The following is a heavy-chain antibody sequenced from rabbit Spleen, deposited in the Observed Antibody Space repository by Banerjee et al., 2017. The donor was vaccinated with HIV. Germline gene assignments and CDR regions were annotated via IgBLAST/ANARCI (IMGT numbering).Heavy chain of an antibody. V-gene: IGHV1S40*01. D-gene: IGHD8-1*01. CDR3: ARDTGSSFSTYGMDL. J-gene: IGHJ6*01. CDR1: GFDFSNYNF. CDR2: VDTGSRDFS. Sequence: LVEYGGDLVQPGASLTVTCTASGFDFSNYNFMCWVRQAPGKGLEWIACVDTGSRDFSYYASWAKGRFTISKTSSTTVTLQMTSLTVADTATYFCARDTGSSFSTYGMDLWGQGTLVTVS.